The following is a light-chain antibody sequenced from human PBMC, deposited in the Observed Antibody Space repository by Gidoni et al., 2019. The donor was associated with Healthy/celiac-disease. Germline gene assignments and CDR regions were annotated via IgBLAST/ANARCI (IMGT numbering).Light chain of an antibody. Sequence: DIQMTPSHSTLSASVGDRVTITCRASQSISSWLAWYQQKPGKAPKLLIYDASSLESGVPSRFSGSGSGTEFTLTISSLQPDDFATYYCQQYNSYPWTFGQGTKVEIK. J-gene: IGKJ1*01. CDR1: QSISSW. V-gene: IGKV1-5*01. CDR3: QQYNSYPWT. CDR2: DAS.